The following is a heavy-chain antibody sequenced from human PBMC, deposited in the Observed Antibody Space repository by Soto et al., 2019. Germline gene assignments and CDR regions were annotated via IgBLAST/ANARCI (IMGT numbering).Heavy chain of an antibody. J-gene: IGHJ4*02. CDR1: GYTFTNYD. CDR3: ARGRRDYYDSGDWVPLAY. Sequence: QVQLVQSGAEVKKPGASVKVSCKASGYTFTNYDINWVRQATGQGLEWMGWMNPDSGDTRYAQEFQGRVTMTRDTSISTAYMELSSLRSEDTAVYYCARGRRDYYDSGDWVPLAYWGQGTLVFVSS. V-gene: IGHV1-8*01. D-gene: IGHD3-22*01. CDR2: MNPDSGDT.